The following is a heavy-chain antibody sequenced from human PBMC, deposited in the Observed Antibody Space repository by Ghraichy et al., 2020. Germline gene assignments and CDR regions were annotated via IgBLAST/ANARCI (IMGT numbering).Heavy chain of an antibody. CDR2: IYYSGST. V-gene: IGHV4-39*01. D-gene: IGHD3-3*01. CDR1: GGSISSSSFY. Sequence: SETLSLTCTVSGGSISSSSFYWGWIRQPPGKGLEWIGSIYYSGSTDCNPSLKSRVTISVDTSENQFSLKLSSVTAADTAVYYCARIITIFGVPRLPVHMDVWGKGTTVTVSS. J-gene: IGHJ6*03. CDR3: ARIITIFGVPRLPVHMDV.